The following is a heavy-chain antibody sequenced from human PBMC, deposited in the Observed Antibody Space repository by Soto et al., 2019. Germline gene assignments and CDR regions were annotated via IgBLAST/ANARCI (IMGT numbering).Heavy chain of an antibody. CDR1: GFAFSDYY. CDR2: IYYRGNT. V-gene: IGHV4-31*02. CDR3: ARSGYGSSDFDH. J-gene: IGHJ4*01. D-gene: IGHD6-13*01. Sequence: LSCAASGFAFSDYYMSWSRQHPLKCLEWIGYIYYRGNTYYRPSLKSRVSISIDTSQKQSSLRLNSVTAADTAVYCCARSGYGSSDFDHWGQGTLVTVSS.